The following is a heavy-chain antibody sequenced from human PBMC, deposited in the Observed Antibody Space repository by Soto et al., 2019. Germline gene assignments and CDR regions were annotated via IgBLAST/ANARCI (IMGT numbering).Heavy chain of an antibody. J-gene: IGHJ4*02. CDR2: ISGSGGST. Sequence: GGSVRLSCAASGFTFSSYAMSWVRQAPGKGLEWVSAISGSGGSTYYADSVKGRFTISRDNSKNTLYLQMNSLRAEDTAVYYCAKVYGCSYGTNDYWGQGTLVTVSS. V-gene: IGHV3-23*01. CDR3: AKVYGCSYGTNDY. CDR1: GFTFSSYA. D-gene: IGHD5-18*01.